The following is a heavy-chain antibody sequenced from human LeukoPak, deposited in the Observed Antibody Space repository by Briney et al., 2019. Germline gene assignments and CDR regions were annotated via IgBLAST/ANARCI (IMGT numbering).Heavy chain of an antibody. V-gene: IGHV3-30-3*01. D-gene: IGHD5-18*01. CDR1: GFTFSSYA. CDR2: ISYDGSNK. J-gene: IGHJ4*02. CDR3: ARDTNGYSYGYCFGY. Sequence: GGSLRLSCAASGFTFSSYAMHWVRQAPGKGLEWVAVISYDGSNKYYADSVKGRFTISRDNSKNTLYLQMNSLRVEDTAVYYCARDTNGYSYGYCFGYWGQGTLVTVSS.